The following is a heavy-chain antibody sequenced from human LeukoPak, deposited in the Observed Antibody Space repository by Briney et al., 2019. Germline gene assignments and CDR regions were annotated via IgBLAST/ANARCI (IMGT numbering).Heavy chain of an antibody. V-gene: IGHV3-23*01. D-gene: IGHD4-17*01. CDR1: GFTFSSYA. CDR3: AKDLNGAGAFDI. J-gene: IGHJ3*02. CDR2: ISGSGGST. Sequence: GGSLRLSCAASGFTFSSYAMSWVRQAPGKGLEWVSAISGSGGSTYYADSVKGRFTISRDNSKNTLYLQMNNLRAEDTAVYYCAKDLNGAGAFDIWGQGTMVTVSS.